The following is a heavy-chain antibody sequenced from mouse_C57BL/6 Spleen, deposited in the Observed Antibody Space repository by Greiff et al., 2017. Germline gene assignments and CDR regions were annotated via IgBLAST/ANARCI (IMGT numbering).Heavy chain of an antibody. D-gene: IGHD2-2*01. CDR3: ASCGYYGYFDV. J-gene: IGHJ1*03. CDR1: GYTFTSYW. CDR2: IDPSDSYT. Sequence: VQLQQPGAELVMPGASVKLSCKASGYTFTSYWMHWVKQRPGQGLEWIGEIDPSDSYTNYNQKFKGKSTLTVDKSSSTAYMQLSSLTSEASAVYYCASCGYYGYFDVWGTGTTVTGSS. V-gene: IGHV1-69*01.